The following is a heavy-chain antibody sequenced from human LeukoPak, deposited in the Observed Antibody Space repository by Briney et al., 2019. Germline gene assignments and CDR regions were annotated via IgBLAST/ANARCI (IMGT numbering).Heavy chain of an antibody. CDR2: INHSGST. V-gene: IGHV4-34*01. D-gene: IGHD1-26*01. CDR3: ARHRYSGSYYGEDAFDI. Sequence: SETLSLTCAVYGGSFSGYYWSWIRQPPGKGLEWIGEINHSGSTNYNPSLKGRVTISVDTSKNQFSLKLSSVTAADTAVYYCARHRYSGSYYGEDAFDIWGQGTMVTVSS. CDR1: GGSFSGYY. J-gene: IGHJ3*02.